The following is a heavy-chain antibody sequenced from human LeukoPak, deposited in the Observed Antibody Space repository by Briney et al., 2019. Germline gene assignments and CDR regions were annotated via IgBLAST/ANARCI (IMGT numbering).Heavy chain of an antibody. CDR2: INPNSGGT. CDR1: GYTFTGYY. Sequence: ASVKVSCKASGYTFTGYYMHWVRQAPGQGLEWMGWINPNSGGTNYAQKFQGRVTMTRDTSISTAYMELSRLRSDDTAVYYCARGGYLATNYYYYCMDVWGKGTTVTVSS. V-gene: IGHV1-2*02. J-gene: IGHJ6*03. D-gene: IGHD2-15*01. CDR3: ARGGYLATNYYYYCMDV.